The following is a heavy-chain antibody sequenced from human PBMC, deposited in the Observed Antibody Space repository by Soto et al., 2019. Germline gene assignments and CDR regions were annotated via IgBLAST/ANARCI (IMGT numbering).Heavy chain of an antibody. D-gene: IGHD5-18*01. Sequence: PGESLKISCKGSGYGFTSYWIGWVRQMPGKGLEWMGIIYPGDSDTRYSPSFQGQVTISADKSISTAYLQWSSLKASDTAMYYCARLDTAMAQSPYHYGMAVWGQGTTVTVSS. J-gene: IGHJ6*02. CDR2: IYPGDSDT. V-gene: IGHV5-51*01. CDR1: GYGFTSYW. CDR3: ARLDTAMAQSPYHYGMAV.